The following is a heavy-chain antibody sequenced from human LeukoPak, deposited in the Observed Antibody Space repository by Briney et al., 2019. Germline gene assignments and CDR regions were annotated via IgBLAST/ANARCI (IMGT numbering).Heavy chain of an antibody. CDR1: GFTFNIYD. V-gene: IGHV3-48*03. D-gene: IGHD6-13*01. Sequence: GGSLRLSCSASGFTFNIYDMNWVRQAPGKGLEWVSYISSSGLTIYYADSVKGRFTISRDNAKNSLYLQMNSLRVEDTAVYYCARGIGATGLYFDYWGQGTLVTVSP. J-gene: IGHJ4*02. CDR3: ARGIGATGLYFDY. CDR2: ISSSGLTI.